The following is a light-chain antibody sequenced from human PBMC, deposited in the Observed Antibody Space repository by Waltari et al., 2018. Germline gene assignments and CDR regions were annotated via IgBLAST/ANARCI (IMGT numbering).Light chain of an antibody. V-gene: IGKV3-15*01. CDR1: QSVYSS. Sequence: EIVMTQSPTTLSVSPGGRATLSCRASQSVYSSLAWYQQKPGQAPRLLIYATSTRATGIPARFSGSGSGTDHTLTISSLQSEDFAVYYCQQYNYWPQTFGQGTKVEIK. CDR3: QQYNYWPQT. J-gene: IGKJ1*01. CDR2: ATS.